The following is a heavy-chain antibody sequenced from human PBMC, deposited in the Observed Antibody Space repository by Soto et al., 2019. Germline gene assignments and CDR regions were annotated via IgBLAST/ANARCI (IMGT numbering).Heavy chain of an antibody. CDR2: IYHSGST. V-gene: IGHV4-30-2*01. CDR1: GDSISSGGYS. CDR3: ARDQRDGWGFDP. D-gene: IGHD3-10*01. Sequence: QLQLQESGSGLVKPSQTLSLTCVVSGDSISSGGYSWNWIRQPPGKGREWIGYIYHSGSTLYNPSLKSRVTISVDKSNNHFSLNLRSVTAADTAVYYCARDQRDGWGFDPWGQGTLVTVSS. J-gene: IGHJ5*02.